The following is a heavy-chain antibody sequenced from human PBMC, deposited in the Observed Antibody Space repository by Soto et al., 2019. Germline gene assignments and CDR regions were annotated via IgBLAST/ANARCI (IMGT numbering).Heavy chain of an antibody. D-gene: IGHD6-13*01. CDR3: ARGLSSSWYFDYYYYGMDV. J-gene: IGHJ6*02. CDR1: GYTFTSYD. Sequence: ASVKVSCKASGYTFTSYDINWVRQATGQGLEWMEWMNPNSGNTGYAQKLQGRVTMTGNTSISTAYMELSSLRSEDTAVYYCARGLSSSWYFDYYYYGMDVWGQGTMVTVSS. V-gene: IGHV1-8*01. CDR2: MNPNSGNT.